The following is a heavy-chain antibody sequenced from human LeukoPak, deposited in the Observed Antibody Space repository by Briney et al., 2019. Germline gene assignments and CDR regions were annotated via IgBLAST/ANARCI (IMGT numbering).Heavy chain of an antibody. Sequence: SVKVSCKASGGTFSSYAISWVRQAPGQGLEWMGGIIPIFGTANYAQKFQGRVTITADESTSTAYMELSSLRSEDTAVYYCARLFHYYDSSGYAPDYWGQGTLVTVSS. CDR1: GGTFSSYA. CDR3: ARLFHYYDSSGYAPDY. CDR2: IIPIFGTA. V-gene: IGHV1-69*01. J-gene: IGHJ4*02. D-gene: IGHD3-22*01.